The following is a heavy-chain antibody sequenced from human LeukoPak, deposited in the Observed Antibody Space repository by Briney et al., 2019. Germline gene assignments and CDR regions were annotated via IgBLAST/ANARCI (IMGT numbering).Heavy chain of an antibody. J-gene: IGHJ5*02. Sequence: ASVKVSCKASGYTFTSYGISWVRQAPGQGLEWMGWISAYNGNRNYAQKLQGRVTMTTDTSTSTAYMELRSLRSDDTAVYYCARDLPPIVVVPAAPWERLELRSWFDPWGQGALVTVSS. D-gene: IGHD2-2*01. CDR1: GYTFTSYG. V-gene: IGHV1-18*01. CDR2: ISAYNGNR. CDR3: ARDLPPIVVVPAAPWERLELRSWFDP.